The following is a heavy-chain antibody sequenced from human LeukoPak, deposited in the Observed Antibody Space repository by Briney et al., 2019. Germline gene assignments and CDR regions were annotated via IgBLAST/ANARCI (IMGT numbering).Heavy chain of an antibody. J-gene: IGHJ4*02. CDR1: GYSFAAYY. CDR2: INPNSGDT. Sequence: ASLKVSCKASGYSFAAYYIDWVRQAPGQGLGWIGWINPNSGDTNYAQKLQGRVTITRDTSINTAYMELSRLRSDDTAVYYCGRSFYRGNYLGFDYWGQGTLVTVSS. D-gene: IGHD1-26*01. CDR3: GRSFYRGNYLGFDY. V-gene: IGHV1-2*02.